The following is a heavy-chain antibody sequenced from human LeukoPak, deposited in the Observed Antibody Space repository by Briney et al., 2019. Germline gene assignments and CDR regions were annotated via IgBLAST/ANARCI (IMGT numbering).Heavy chain of an antibody. Sequence: PSETLSLTCAVSGGSISSGGYSWSWIRQPPGKGLEWIGYIYHSGSTYYNPSLKSRVTISVDRSKNQFSLKLSSVTAADTAVYYCARVDTYYYGSGSYYWSPGYYGMDVWGQGTTVTVSS. CDR1: GGSISSGGYS. J-gene: IGHJ6*02. CDR3: ARVDTYYYGSGSYYWSPGYYGMDV. CDR2: IYHSGST. D-gene: IGHD3-10*01. V-gene: IGHV4-30-2*01.